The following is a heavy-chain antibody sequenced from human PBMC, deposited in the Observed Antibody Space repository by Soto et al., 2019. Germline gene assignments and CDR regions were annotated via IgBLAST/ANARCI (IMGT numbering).Heavy chain of an antibody. Sequence: PGESLRLSCASSGFTFDDYTMHWVRQAPGKGLEWFSLISWDGGSTYYADSVKGRFTISRDNSKNSQYLQMNSLTTEDTALYYCAKDSSPSGGYSDGMDVWGEGTTVTVAS. CDR1: GFTFDDYT. CDR2: ISWDGGST. V-gene: IGHV3-43*01. D-gene: IGHD5-18*01. CDR3: AKDSSPSGGYSDGMDV. J-gene: IGHJ6*02.